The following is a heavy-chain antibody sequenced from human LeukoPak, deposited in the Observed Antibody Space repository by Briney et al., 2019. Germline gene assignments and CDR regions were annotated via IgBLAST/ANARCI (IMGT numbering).Heavy chain of an antibody. D-gene: IGHD7-27*01. CDR1: GFTFSSYA. V-gene: IGHV3-23*01. CDR3: ARAIGDWGCSQY. J-gene: IGHJ4*02. Sequence: GGSLRLSCAASGFTFSSYAMNWVRQAPGKGLEWVSAISSSGGSTYYADSVKGRFTISRDNSKNTLYLQMNSLRAEDTAVYYCARAIGDWGCSQYWGQGALVTVSS. CDR2: ISSSGGST.